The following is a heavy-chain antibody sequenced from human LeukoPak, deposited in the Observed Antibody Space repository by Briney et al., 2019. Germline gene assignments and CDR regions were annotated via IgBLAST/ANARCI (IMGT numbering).Heavy chain of an antibody. V-gene: IGHV3-74*01. J-gene: IGHJ4*02. CDR3: ARLWFGELAFDY. D-gene: IGHD3-10*01. CDR1: GFTFSNSW. CDR2: IDREGSST. Sequence: GGSLRLSCVASGFTFSNSWMHWVRQAPGRGLVWVSRIDREGSSTTYADSVEGRFAISRDNAKNTLYLQMNSLRAEDTAVYYCARLWFGELAFDYWGQGTLVTVSS.